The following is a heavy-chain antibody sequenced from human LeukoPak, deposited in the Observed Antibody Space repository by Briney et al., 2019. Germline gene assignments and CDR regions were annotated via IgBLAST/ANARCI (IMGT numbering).Heavy chain of an antibody. J-gene: IGHJ4*02. Sequence: GGSLRLSCAASGFTFSSYAMSWVRQAPGKGLEWVSAISGSGGSTYYADSVKGRFTISRDNSKNTLYLQMNSLRAEDTAVYCCAKANIGYCSGGSCYYFDYWGQGTLVTVSS. D-gene: IGHD2-15*01. CDR3: AKANIGYCSGGSCYYFDY. CDR1: GFTFSSYA. CDR2: ISGSGGST. V-gene: IGHV3-23*01.